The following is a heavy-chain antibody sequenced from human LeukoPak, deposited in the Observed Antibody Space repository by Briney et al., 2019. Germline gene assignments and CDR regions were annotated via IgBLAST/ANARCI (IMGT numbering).Heavy chain of an antibody. J-gene: IGHJ4*02. CDR3: ASDQAAAMAKRFDY. V-gene: IGHV3-30*04. D-gene: IGHD6-13*01. CDR1: GFTFSSYA. CDR2: ISDDGSNK. Sequence: GGSLTLSCPASGFTFSSYALHWVRQAPAKGREWVAVISDDGSNKYYADSVKGRFTISRDNAKNTLYLQMNSMRAEDAAVYYCASDQAAAMAKRFDYWGQGTLVTVSS.